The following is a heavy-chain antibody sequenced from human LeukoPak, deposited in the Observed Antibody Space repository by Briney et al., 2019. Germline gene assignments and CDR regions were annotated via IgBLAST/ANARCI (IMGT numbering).Heavy chain of an antibody. J-gene: IGHJ4*02. CDR3: ASLCSSSWTHDY. V-gene: IGHV3-30-3*01. CDR2: ISYDGSNK. CDR1: GFTFSSYA. Sequence: PGGSLRLSCAASGFTFSSYAMRWVRQAPGKGLEWVAVISYDGSNKYYADSVKGRFTISRDNSKNTLYLQMNSLRAEDTAVYYCASLCSSSWTHDYWGQGTLVTVSS. D-gene: IGHD6-13*01.